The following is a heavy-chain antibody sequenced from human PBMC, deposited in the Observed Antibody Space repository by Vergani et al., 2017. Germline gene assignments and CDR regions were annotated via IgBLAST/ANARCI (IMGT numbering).Heavy chain of an antibody. D-gene: IGHD2-2*01. CDR3: ARAHCSSTSCYDWFDP. V-gene: IGHV1-2*02. CDR1: GYTFTGYY. CDR2: INPNSGGT. Sequence: QVQLVQSGAEVKKPGASVKVSCKASGYTFTGYYMHWVRQAPGQGLEWMGWINPNSGGTNYAQKFQGRVTMTRDTSISTAYMELSRLRSDDTAVYYCARAHCSSTSCYDWFDPWGQGTLVTVSS. J-gene: IGHJ5*02.